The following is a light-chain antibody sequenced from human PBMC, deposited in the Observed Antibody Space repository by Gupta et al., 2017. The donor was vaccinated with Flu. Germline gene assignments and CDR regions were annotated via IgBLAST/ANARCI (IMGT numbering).Light chain of an antibody. CDR1: ALPKKY. CDR3: YSTDSSGNHRV. CDR2: EDS. Sequence: GQTARITGAGDALPKKYAYWYQQKSGQAPVLVIYEDSKRPSGIPERFSGSSSGTRATLTISGAQVEDEADYYCYSTDSSGNHRVFGGGTMLTVL. V-gene: IGLV3-10*01. J-gene: IGLJ3*02.